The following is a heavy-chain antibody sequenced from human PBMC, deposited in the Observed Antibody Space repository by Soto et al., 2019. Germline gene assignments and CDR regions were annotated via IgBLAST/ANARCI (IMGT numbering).Heavy chain of an antibody. Sequence: QVQLVQSGAEVKKPGASVKVSCKASGYTFTSYAMHWVRQAPGQRLEWMGWINAGNGNTKYSQKFQGRVTITRDTSASTAYMELSSLISEDTAVYYCARGSMNNYYYYGMDVWGQGTTVTVSS. CDR3: ARGSMNNYYYYGMDV. CDR1: GYTFTSYA. CDR2: INAGNGNT. J-gene: IGHJ6*02. V-gene: IGHV1-3*01.